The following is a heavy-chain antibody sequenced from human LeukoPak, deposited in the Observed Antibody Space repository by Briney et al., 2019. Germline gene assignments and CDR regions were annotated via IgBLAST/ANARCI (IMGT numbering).Heavy chain of an antibody. CDR3: ARGPGIAAAGSYYY. D-gene: IGHD6-13*01. CDR2: IYSGGST. V-gene: IGHV3-53*01. CDR1: GFTVSSNY. Sequence: GGSLRLSCAASGFTVSSNYMSWARQAPGKGLEWVSVIYSGGSTYYADSVKGRFTISRDNSKNTLYLQMNSLRAEDTAVYYCARGPGIAAAGSYYYWGQGTLVTVSS. J-gene: IGHJ4*02.